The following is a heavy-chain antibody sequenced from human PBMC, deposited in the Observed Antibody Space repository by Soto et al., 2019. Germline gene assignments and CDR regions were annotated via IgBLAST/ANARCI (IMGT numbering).Heavy chain of an antibody. CDR3: ARVSDQGHFDY. V-gene: IGHV3-11*01. J-gene: IGHJ4*02. Sequence: GGSLRLSCAASGFTFSDYYMSWIRQAPGRGLEWVSYISSSGSTIYYADSVKGRFTISRDNAKNSLYLQMNSLRAEDTAVYYCARVSDQGHFDYWGQGTLVTVSS. CDR1: GFTFSDYY. CDR2: ISSSGSTI.